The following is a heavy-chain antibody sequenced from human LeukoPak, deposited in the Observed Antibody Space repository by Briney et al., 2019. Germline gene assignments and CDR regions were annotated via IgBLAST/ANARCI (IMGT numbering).Heavy chain of an antibody. D-gene: IGHD6-13*01. CDR1: GFTFSSYS. CDR2: ISSSSSTI. CDR3: ASIAAAGTLDY. Sequence: GGSLRPSCAASGFTFSSYSMNWVRQAPGKGLEWVSYISSSSSTIYYADSVKGRFTISRDNAKNSLYLQMSGLRAEDTAVYYCASIAAAGTLDYWGQGTLVTVSS. J-gene: IGHJ4*02. V-gene: IGHV3-48*01.